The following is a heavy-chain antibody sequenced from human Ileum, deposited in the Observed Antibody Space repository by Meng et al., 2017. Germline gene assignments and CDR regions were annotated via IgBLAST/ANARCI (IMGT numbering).Heavy chain of an antibody. CDR1: GGSISSGGYY. CDR3: ARDSGGYNT. J-gene: IGHJ5*02. V-gene: IGHV3-33*08. Sequence: QVQLQESGPGLVKPSKTLSLTCTVSGGSISSGGYYWSWIRQHPGKGLEWVAVIWYDGSNKYYADSVKGRFTISRDNSKNTLYLQMNSLRAEDTAVYYCARDSGGYNTWGQGTLVTVSS. D-gene: IGHD5-24*01. CDR2: IWYDGSNK.